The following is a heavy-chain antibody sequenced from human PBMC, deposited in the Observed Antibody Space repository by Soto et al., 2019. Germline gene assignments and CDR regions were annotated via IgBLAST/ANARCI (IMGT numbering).Heavy chain of an antibody. V-gene: IGHV3-30-3*01. CDR2: ISYDGSNK. CDR1: GFTFSSYA. D-gene: IGHD6-13*01. J-gene: IGHJ4*02. Sequence: GGSLRLSCAASGFTFSSYAMHWVRQAPGKGLEWVAVISYDGSNKYYADSVKGRFTISRDNSKNTLYLQMNSLRAEDTAVYYCAREGGFYSANYLEAAGTKTFEYWRQGTMV. CDR3: AREGGFYSANYLEAAGTKTFEY.